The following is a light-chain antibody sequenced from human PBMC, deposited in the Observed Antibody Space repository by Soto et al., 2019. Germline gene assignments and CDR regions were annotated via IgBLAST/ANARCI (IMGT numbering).Light chain of an antibody. CDR3: QHYRTS. CDR2: GAS. J-gene: IGKJ4*01. V-gene: IGKV3-20*01. CDR1: QSITSNH. Sequence: ETVLTQSPGTLSLSPGERATLFCRASQSITSNHLAWYQQKPGQAPRQLIYGASSRATGIPDRFSGSGSGTDFTLTITRLEPEDFAVYYCQHYRTSFGGGTRVEIK.